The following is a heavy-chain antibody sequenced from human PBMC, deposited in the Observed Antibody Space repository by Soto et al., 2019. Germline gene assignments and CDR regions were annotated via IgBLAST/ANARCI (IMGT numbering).Heavy chain of an antibody. CDR1: GYTLTELS. Sequence: ASVKVSCKVSGYTLTELSMHWVRQAPGKGLEWMGGFDPEDGETIYAQKFQGRVTMTEDTSTDTAYMELSSLRSEDTAVYYCATHIMIVVVPHAFDIWGQGTMVTVSS. J-gene: IGHJ3*02. CDR2: FDPEDGET. V-gene: IGHV1-24*01. CDR3: ATHIMIVVVPHAFDI. D-gene: IGHD3-22*01.